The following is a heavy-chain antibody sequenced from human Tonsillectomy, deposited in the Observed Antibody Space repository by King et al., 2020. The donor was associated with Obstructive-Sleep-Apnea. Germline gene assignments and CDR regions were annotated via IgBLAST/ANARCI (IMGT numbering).Heavy chain of an antibody. J-gene: IGHJ4*02. CDR2: ISAYNGNT. Sequence: QLVQSGAEVKKPGASVKVSCKASGYTFTSYGISWVRQAPGQGLEWMGWISAYNGNTNYAQKLQGRVTMTTDTSTSTAYMELRSLRSDDTAVYYCAGGSTGTTSWSFPQFDSWGQGTLVTVSS. CDR3: AGGSTGTTSWSFPQFDS. V-gene: IGHV1-18*04. D-gene: IGHD1-7*01. CDR1: GYTFTSYG.